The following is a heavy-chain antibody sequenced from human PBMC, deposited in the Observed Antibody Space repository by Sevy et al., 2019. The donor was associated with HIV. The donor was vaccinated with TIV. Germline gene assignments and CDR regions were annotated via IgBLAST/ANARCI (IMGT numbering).Heavy chain of an antibody. CDR2: IYYSGST. CDR1: GGSISSGDYY. V-gene: IGHV4-30-4*01. D-gene: IGHD2-2*01. J-gene: IGHJ4*02. CDR3: ARAIQLPYYFDY. Sequence: SETLSLTCTVSGGSISSGDYYWSWIRQPPGKGLEGIGYIYYSGSTYYNPSLKSRVTISVDTSKNQFSLKLSSVTAADTAVYYCARAIQLPYYFDYWGQGTLVTVSS.